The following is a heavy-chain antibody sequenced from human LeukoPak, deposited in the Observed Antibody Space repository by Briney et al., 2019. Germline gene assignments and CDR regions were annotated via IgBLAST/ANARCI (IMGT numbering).Heavy chain of an antibody. CDR1: GGSLSSYY. CDR2: IYTSGST. V-gene: IGHV4-4*07. Sequence: SETLSLTCTVSGGSLSSYYWSWIRQPAGKGLEWIGRIYTSGSTNYNPSLKSRVTMSVDTSKNQFSLKLSSVTAADTAVYYCAREIRYCSSTSCFNYWYFDLWGRGTLVTVSS. J-gene: IGHJ2*01. CDR3: AREIRYCSSTSCFNYWYFDL. D-gene: IGHD2-2*01.